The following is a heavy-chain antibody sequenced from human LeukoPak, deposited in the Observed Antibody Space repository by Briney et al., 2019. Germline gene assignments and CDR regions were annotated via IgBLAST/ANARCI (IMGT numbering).Heavy chain of an antibody. V-gene: IGHV5-51*01. J-gene: IGHJ5*02. CDR3: ARQCRRGASPGFDP. Sequence: GESLKISCKGYGYSFTEYWIAWVRQMPGKGLEWMGSIYPGDSDTRYSPSFQGQVTFSADKSISTAYLQWSSLRASDTAIYYCARQCRRGASPGFDPWGQGTLVTVSS. CDR1: GYSFTEYW. D-gene: IGHD3-10*01. CDR2: IYPGDSDT.